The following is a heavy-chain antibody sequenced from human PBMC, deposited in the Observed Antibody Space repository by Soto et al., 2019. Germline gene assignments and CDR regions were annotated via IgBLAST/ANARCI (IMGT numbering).Heavy chain of an antibody. CDR1: GGSISSGDYY. V-gene: IGHV4-30-4*01. CDR3: AREATIAARLDS. J-gene: IGHJ4*02. D-gene: IGHD6-6*01. Sequence: TLSLTCTVSGGSISSGDYYWSCLRQPPGKGLEWIGYIYYSGSTYYNPSLKSRVTISVDTSKNQFSLKLSSVTAADTAVYYCAREATIAARLDSWGQGTLVTVSS. CDR2: IYYSGST.